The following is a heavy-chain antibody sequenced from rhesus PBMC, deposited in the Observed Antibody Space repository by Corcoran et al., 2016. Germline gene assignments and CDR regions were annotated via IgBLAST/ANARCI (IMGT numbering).Heavy chain of an antibody. Sequence: QLQLQESGPGLVKPSETLSVTGAVSGGSISSSYGSWIRQAPGKGLGWMGYISGGTGSTSYNPSLKCRVTVSTDTSKNRFSLELSSVTAADTAVYYCAGGGGGWSLDYWGQGVLVTVSS. CDR2: ISGGTGST. CDR3: AGGGGGWSLDY. D-gene: IGHD6-37*01. CDR1: GGSISSSY. V-gene: IGHV4-169*01. J-gene: IGHJ4*01.